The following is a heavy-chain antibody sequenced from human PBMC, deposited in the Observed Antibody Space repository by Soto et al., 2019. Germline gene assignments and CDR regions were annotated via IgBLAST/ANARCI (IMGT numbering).Heavy chain of an antibody. CDR1: GYSFASPW. J-gene: IGHJ4*02. Sequence: PGESLKISCKGFGYSFASPWVAGVRRMPEKGLEWIGTINPGDSDPKYSSAFRGHVTISADTSVSTAYLQWRSLEATDSAIYYCARYSGSYWHYLDFWGQGTLVTVSS. CDR3: ARYSGSYWHYLDF. CDR2: INPGDSDP. D-gene: IGHD1-26*01. V-gene: IGHV5-51*01.